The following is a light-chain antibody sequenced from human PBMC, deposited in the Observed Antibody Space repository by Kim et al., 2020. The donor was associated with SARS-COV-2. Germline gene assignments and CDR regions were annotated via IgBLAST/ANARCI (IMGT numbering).Light chain of an antibody. Sequence: QSVLTQPPSVSGAPGQRVTISCTGSSSNIGAGFDVHWFQQFPGTAPKLLISGSSNRPSGVPDRFSGSKSATSASLAISGLQAGDEADYYCQSYDSSLNGWVFGGGTKVTVL. CDR3: QSYDSSLNGWV. V-gene: IGLV1-40*01. J-gene: IGLJ3*02. CDR1: SSNIGAGFD. CDR2: GSS.